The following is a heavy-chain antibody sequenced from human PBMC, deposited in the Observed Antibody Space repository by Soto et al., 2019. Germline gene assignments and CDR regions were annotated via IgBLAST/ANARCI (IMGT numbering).Heavy chain of an antibody. CDR1: GFTFNDYY. V-gene: IGHV3-11*06. D-gene: IGHD3-10*01. Sequence: QVQLVESGGGLVKPGGSLRLSCAASGFTFNDYYMSWIRQAPGKGLEWVSYISSSSSYTNYADSVKGRFTISRDNAKNSLYLHMTSLRAADTAVYYCARDPYDYGSGTYYTAPYGMDVWGQGTTVTVSS. J-gene: IGHJ6*02. CDR2: ISSSSSYT. CDR3: ARDPYDYGSGTYYTAPYGMDV.